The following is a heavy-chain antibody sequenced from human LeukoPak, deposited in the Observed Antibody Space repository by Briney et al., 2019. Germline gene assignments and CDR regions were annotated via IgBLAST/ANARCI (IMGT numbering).Heavy chain of an antibody. CDR3: ARVGILLWFGESEYGMDV. J-gene: IGHJ6*02. CDR1: XGTFXSXX. D-gene: IGHD3-10*01. V-gene: IGHV1-18*01. Sequence: XXXKAXXGTFXSXXISWVRXAPGXXLEXXXWXXAYNGNTNYAQKLQGRVTMTTYTSTSTAYMELRSLRSDDTAVYYCARVGILLWFGESEYGMDVWGQGTTVTVSS. CDR2: XXAYNGNT.